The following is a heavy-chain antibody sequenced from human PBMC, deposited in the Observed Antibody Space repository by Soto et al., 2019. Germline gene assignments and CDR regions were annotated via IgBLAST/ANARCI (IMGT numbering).Heavy chain of an antibody. D-gene: IGHD7-27*01. J-gene: IGHJ6*02. CDR1: GDSVTSGSYY. V-gene: IGHV4-61*03. CDR3: AREWGLLPYYVMNV. CDR2: ISYTGRT. Sequence: ASETLSLTCIVSGDSVTSGSYYWTWLRQPPGKGLEWIGYISYTGRTKYNPSLQSRVTISVDTSKNDFSLNLSSVTAADTAVYFCAREWGLLPYYVMNVWGHGTAVTVSS.